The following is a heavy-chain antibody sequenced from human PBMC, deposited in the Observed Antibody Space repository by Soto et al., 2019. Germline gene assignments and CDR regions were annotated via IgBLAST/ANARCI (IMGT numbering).Heavy chain of an antibody. V-gene: IGHV4-34*01. CDR3: ARLGYCSGGSCYLSPYYYYYYGMDV. CDR2: INHSGST. CDR1: GGSFSGYY. J-gene: IGHJ6*02. D-gene: IGHD2-15*01. Sequence: SETLSLTCAVYGGSFSGYYWSWIRQPPGKGLEWIGEINHSGSTNYNPSLKSRVTISVDTSKNQFSLKLSSVTAADTAVYYCARLGYCSGGSCYLSPYYYYYYGMDVWGQGTTVPVSS.